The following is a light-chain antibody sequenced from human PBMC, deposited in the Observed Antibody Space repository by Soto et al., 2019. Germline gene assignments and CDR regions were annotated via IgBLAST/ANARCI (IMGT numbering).Light chain of an antibody. V-gene: IGKV3-20*01. CDR3: HQYGRSPRT. J-gene: IGKJ2*01. CDR1: QTVTSNS. Sequence: EIVLTQSPGTLSLSPGERATLSCRASQTVTSNSLAWYQQKPGQAPRLLIYRASTRATGIPDRFSGSGSGADFTLTINRLESEDFAMYYCHQYGRSPRTFGQGTRLEIK. CDR2: RAS.